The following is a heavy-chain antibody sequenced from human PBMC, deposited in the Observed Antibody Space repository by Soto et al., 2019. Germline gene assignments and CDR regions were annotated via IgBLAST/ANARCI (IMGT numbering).Heavy chain of an antibody. J-gene: IGHJ6*04. V-gene: IGHV3-23*01. D-gene: IGHD2-15*01. Sequence: PGGSLRLSCAASGFTFSSYAMSWVRQAPGKGLEWVSAISGSGGSTYYADSVKGRFTISRDNSKNTLYLQMNSLRAEDTAVYYFAKDKRYCSGGSCYPYSDVWGKGTTVTVSS. CDR2: ISGSGGST. CDR3: AKDKRYCSGGSCYPYSDV. CDR1: GFTFSSYA.